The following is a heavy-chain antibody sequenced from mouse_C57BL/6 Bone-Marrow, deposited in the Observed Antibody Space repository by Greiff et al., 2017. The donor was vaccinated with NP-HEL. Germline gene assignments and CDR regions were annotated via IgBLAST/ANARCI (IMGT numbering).Heavy chain of an antibody. V-gene: IGHV1-81*01. CDR1: GYTFTSYG. CDR2: IYPRSGNT. Sequence: VQLQQSGAELARPGASVKLSCKASGYTFTSYGISWVKQRPGQGLEWIGEIYPRSGNTYYNEKFKGKATLTADKSSSTAYMELRSLTSEDSAVYFCARSTLYYAMDYWGQGTSVTVSS. J-gene: IGHJ4*01. CDR3: ARSTLYYAMDY.